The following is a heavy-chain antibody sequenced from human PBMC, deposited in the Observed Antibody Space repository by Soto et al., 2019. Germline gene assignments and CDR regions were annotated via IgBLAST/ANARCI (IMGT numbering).Heavy chain of an antibody. V-gene: IGHV3-30*18. CDR1: GFRFSRYG. D-gene: IGHD3-3*01. CDR3: AKDLYYDFWSGADY. Sequence: QVQLVESGGGVVQPGRSLRLSCAASGFRFSRYGMHWVRQAPGKGLEWVAIISYDGNNKNYGDSVKGRFTISRDNSRNTLYLQLNSLRAEDTAVYYCAKDLYYDFWSGADYWGQGTLVTVSS. J-gene: IGHJ4*02. CDR2: ISYDGNNK.